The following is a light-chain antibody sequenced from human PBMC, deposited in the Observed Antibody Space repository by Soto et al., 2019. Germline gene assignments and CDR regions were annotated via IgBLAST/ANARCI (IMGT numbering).Light chain of an antibody. Sequence: QSVLTQPASVSGSPGQSITISCTGTSSDVGGYDYVSWYQHHPGKAPKLMIHDVTIRLSGVSNRFSGSKSGNTASLTISGLQAEDEADYFCSSYTCSSTLHVVFGGGTKLTVL. CDR2: DVT. V-gene: IGLV2-14*03. J-gene: IGLJ2*01. CDR3: SSYTCSSTLHVV. CDR1: SSDVGGYDY.